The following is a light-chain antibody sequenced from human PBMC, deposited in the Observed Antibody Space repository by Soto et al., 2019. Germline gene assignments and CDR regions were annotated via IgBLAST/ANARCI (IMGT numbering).Light chain of an antibody. Sequence: EIVLTQSPGTLSLSPGERATLSCRASQSVSSNYLAWYQQRPGQAPRLLIYGVSSRATGVPDRFSGSGSGTDFTLTISRLEPEDFVVYYCQQYGSSPRTFGQGT. CDR3: QQYGSSPRT. CDR2: GVS. CDR1: QSVSSNY. J-gene: IGKJ1*01. V-gene: IGKV3-20*01.